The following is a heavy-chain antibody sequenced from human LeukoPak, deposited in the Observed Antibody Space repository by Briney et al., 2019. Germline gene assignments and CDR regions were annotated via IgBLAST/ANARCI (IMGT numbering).Heavy chain of an antibody. Sequence: GASVKVSCKTSGYTFSGYGISWVRQAPGQGLEWMGWITGNNGNTNYAPSLQGRITMTTDTSTNTAYTELTSLKSDDTAVYYCARDQRNSGSYRFEYWGQGTLVTVSS. V-gene: IGHV1-18*01. CDR2: ITGNNGNT. CDR1: GYTFSGYG. D-gene: IGHD1-26*01. CDR3: ARDQRNSGSYRFEY. J-gene: IGHJ4*02.